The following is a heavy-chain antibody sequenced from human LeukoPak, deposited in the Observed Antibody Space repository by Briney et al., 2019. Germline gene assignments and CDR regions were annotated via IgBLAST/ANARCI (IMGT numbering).Heavy chain of an antibody. CDR1: GGSFSPYY. V-gene: IGHV4-34*01. D-gene: IGHD2-21*02. CDR2: INHSRST. J-gene: IGHJ3*02. Sequence: SETLSLTCAVYGGSFSPYYWSWIRQSPDKGLEWIGEINHSRSTNYNPSLKSRVTISVDTSKNQFSLKLSSVTAADTAVYYCARDSPAYCGGDCYHHDAFDIWGQGTMVTVSS. CDR3: ARDSPAYCGGDCYHHDAFDI.